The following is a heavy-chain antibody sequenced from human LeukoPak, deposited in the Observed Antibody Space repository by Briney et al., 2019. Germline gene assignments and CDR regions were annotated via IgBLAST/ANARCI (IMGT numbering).Heavy chain of an antibody. V-gene: IGHV4-34*01. CDR3: ARKGLGFAY. D-gene: IGHD3-22*01. CDR2: INHSGST. CDR1: GGSFSGYY. J-gene: IGHJ4*02. Sequence: SETLSLTCAVYGGSFSGYYWSWIRQPPGKGLEWMGEINHSGSTNYNPSLKSRVTISVDTSKNQFSLKLSSVTAADTAVYYCARKGLGFAYWGQGTLVTVSS.